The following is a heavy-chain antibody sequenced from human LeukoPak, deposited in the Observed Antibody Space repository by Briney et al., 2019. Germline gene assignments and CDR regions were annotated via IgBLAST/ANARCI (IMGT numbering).Heavy chain of an antibody. D-gene: IGHD3-3*01. V-gene: IGHV3-21*01. CDR2: ISSSSSCI. CDR3: ARGDKNYDFWSGPL. J-gene: IGHJ4*02. CDR1: GITLSNYG. Sequence: GGSLRLSCAVSGITLSNYGMNWVRQAPGKGLEWVSSISSSSSCIYYADSVKGRFTISRDNAKNSLYLQMNSLRAEDTAVYYCARGDKNYDFWSGPLWGQGTLVTVSS.